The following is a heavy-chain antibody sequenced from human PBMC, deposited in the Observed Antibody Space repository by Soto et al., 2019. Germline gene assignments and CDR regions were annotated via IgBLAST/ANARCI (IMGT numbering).Heavy chain of an antibody. CDR3: ARESRLSGPASDYYYGMDV. CDR1: GYTFTSYG. CDR2: ISAYNGNT. V-gene: IGHV1-18*01. J-gene: IGHJ6*02. Sequence: ASVKVSCKASGYTFTSYGISWARQAPGQGLEWMGWISAYNGNTNYAQKLQGRVTMTTDTSTSTAYMELRSLRSEDTAVYYCARESRLSGPASDYYYGMDVWGQGTTVTVSS. D-gene: IGHD3-16*02.